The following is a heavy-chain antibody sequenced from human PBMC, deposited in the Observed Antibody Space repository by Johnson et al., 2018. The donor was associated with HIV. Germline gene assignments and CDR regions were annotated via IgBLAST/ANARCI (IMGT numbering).Heavy chain of an antibody. CDR1: GFAFADYG. Sequence: VQLVESGGVVVWPGGSLRLSCAASGFAFADYGMHWVRQPPGKGLEWVSFIDWDGISAYYADSVKDRFTISRDNAKNSLHLQMNSLRAEDTAVYYCARFGDMATSFHGFDIWGQGTMVTVSS. CDR3: ARFGDMATSFHGFDI. J-gene: IGHJ3*02. CDR2: IDWDGISA. V-gene: IGHV3-43D*03. D-gene: IGHD5-24*01.